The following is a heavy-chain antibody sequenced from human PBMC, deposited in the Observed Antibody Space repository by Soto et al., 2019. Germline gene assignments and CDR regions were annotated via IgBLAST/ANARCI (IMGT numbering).Heavy chain of an antibody. CDR3: AKDRATIFGVVWKYGMDV. CDR1: GFPFRSYA. CDR2: ISESGGST. D-gene: IGHD3-3*01. Sequence: GGSLRLSCAASGFPFRSYAMAWVRQARGKGLEWVSGISESGGSTNYADSVRGRFTISRDTSRNTLDLLMNSLRDEDTAVYYCAKDRATIFGVVWKYGMDVWGQGTTVTVSS. V-gene: IGHV3-23*01. J-gene: IGHJ6*02.